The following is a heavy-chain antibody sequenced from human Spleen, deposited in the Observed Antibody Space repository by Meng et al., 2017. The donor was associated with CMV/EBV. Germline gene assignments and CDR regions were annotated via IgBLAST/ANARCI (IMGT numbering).Heavy chain of an antibody. D-gene: IGHD3-10*01. CDR1: GFTFSGYW. Sequence: GGSLRLSCAASGFTFSGYWMHWVRQPPGKGLVWVSHINRDGSSTSYADSVKGRFTISRDNAKNTLYLQMSGLRAEDTAVYYCARDRAAFDMWGQGTMVTVSS. V-gene: IGHV3-74*01. J-gene: IGHJ3*02. CDR2: INRDGSST. CDR3: ARDRAAFDM.